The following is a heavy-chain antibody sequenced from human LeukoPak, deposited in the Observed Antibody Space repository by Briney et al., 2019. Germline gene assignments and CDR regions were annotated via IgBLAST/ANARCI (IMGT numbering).Heavy chain of an antibody. CDR2: ISSRSTYI. Sequence: GGSLRLSCAAFGFTFSSYSMNWVRQAPGKGLEWVSSISSRSTYIYYADSLKGRFTISRDNAKNSLYLQMNSLRAEDTAVYYCAARDSYGSGSYPIDYWGQGTLVTVSS. D-gene: IGHD3-10*01. CDR1: GFTFSSYS. J-gene: IGHJ4*02. CDR3: AARDSYGSGSYPIDY. V-gene: IGHV3-21*01.